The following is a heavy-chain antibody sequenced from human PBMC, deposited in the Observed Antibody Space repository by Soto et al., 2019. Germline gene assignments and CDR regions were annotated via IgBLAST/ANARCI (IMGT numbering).Heavy chain of an antibody. V-gene: IGHV3-33*01. CDR2: IWYDGSNK. CDR3: ARDIGYCSSTSCYEGGAFDI. CDR1: GFTFSSYG. Sequence: HPGGSLRLSCAASGFTFSSYGMHWVRQAPGKGLEWVAVIWYDGSNKYYADSVKGRFTISRDNSKNTLYLQMNSLRAEDTAVYYCARDIGYCSSTSCYEGGAFDIWGQGTMVTVSS. D-gene: IGHD2-2*01. J-gene: IGHJ3*02.